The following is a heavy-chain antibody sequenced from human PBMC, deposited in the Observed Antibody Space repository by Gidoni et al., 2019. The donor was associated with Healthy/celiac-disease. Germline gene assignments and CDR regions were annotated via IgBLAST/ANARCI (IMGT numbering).Heavy chain of an antibody. D-gene: IGHD5-12*01. CDR2: ISSSSSYI. Sequence: EAQLVESGGGLVKPGGSLRLSCAASGFTFSSYSMNWVRQAPGKGLEWVSSISSSSSYIYYADSVKGRFTISRDNAKNSLYLQMNSLRAEDTAVYYCARVLSDIVATIYVRYYGMDIWGQGTTVTVSS. CDR3: ARVLSDIVATIYVRYYGMDI. V-gene: IGHV3-21*01. CDR1: GFTFSSYS. J-gene: IGHJ6*02.